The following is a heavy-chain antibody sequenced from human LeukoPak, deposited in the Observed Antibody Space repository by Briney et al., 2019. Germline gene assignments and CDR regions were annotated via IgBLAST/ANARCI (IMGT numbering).Heavy chain of an antibody. Sequence: PSETLSLTCTVSGGSISSGGYYWSWIRQHPGKGLEWIGYIYYSGSIYYNPSLKSRLTISVDTSKNQFSLKLSSVTAADTAVYYCARDLRIFGVVIPRGAFDIWGQGTMVTVSS. CDR1: GGSISSGGYY. V-gene: IGHV4-31*03. CDR2: IYYSGSI. J-gene: IGHJ3*02. D-gene: IGHD3-3*01. CDR3: ARDLRIFGVVIPRGAFDI.